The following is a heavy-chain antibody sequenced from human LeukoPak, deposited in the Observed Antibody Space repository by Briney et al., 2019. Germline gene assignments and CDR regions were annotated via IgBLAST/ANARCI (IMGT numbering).Heavy chain of an antibody. CDR2: VNESGGT. CDR1: IDSFSNYH. Sequence: PSETLSLTCAVYIDSFSNYHWNWIRQTPAKGMEWMGEVNESGGTNIRPSLRSRVILSVDTSKNQFSLKLISVTVADTAIYYCARGQGATVPQVGKNWFDPWGQGTRVTVSA. J-gene: IGHJ5*02. D-gene: IGHD1-26*01. CDR3: ARGQGATVPQVGKNWFDP. V-gene: IGHV4-34*01.